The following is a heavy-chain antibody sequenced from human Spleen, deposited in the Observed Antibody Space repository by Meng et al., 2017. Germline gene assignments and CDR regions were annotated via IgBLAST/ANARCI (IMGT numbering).Heavy chain of an antibody. CDR2: IKSKPDGETI. CDR3: SGHIDY. CDR1: GFTFSNAY. J-gene: IGHJ4*02. D-gene: IGHD5-12*01. V-gene: IGHV3-15*01. Sequence: EVLLVEFGGGLVKPGGSIRLSCEGSGFTFSNAYMTWVRQVPGKRLEWVGRIKSKPDGETIDYAAPVKGRFTISRDDSKNTVYLQMNSLKSEDTAVYYCSGHIDYWGQGTLVTVSS.